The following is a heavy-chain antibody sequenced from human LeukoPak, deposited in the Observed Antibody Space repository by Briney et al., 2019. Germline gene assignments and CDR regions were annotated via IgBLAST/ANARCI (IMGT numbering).Heavy chain of an antibody. J-gene: IGHJ6*02. CDR3: ARDPTTDASQHDSPLYYYYYGMDV. CDR1: GYTFTGYY. V-gene: IGHV1-2*04. CDR2: INPNSGGT. D-gene: IGHD1-14*01. Sequence: ASVKVSCKASGYTFTGYYMHWVRQAPGQGLEWMGWINPNSGGTNYAQKFQGWVTMTRDTSISTAYMELSRLRSEDTAVYYCARDPTTDASQHDSPLYYYYYGMDVWGQGTTVTVSS.